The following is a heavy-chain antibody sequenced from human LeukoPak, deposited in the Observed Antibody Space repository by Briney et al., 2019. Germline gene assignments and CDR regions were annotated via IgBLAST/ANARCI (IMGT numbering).Heavy chain of an antibody. V-gene: IGHV1-18*01. J-gene: IGHJ5*02. CDR1: GYTFTSYG. Sequence: ASVKVSCKASGYTFTSYGISWVRQAPGQGLEWMGWISAYNGNTNYAQKLQGRVTMTTDTSTSTAYMELRSPRSDDTAVYYCARDAYYDILTGFDPWGQGTLVTVSS. CDR2: ISAYNGNT. D-gene: IGHD3-9*01. CDR3: ARDAYYDILTGFDP.